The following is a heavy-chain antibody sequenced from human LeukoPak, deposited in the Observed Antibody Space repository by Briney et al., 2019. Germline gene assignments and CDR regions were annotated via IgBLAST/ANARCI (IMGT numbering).Heavy chain of an antibody. J-gene: IGHJ5*02. CDR3: ARSYYDSSGYGYRFDP. Sequence: SETLSLTCTVSGGSISSYYWSWIRQPAGKGLEWIGRIYTSGSTNYNPSLKTRVTMSVDTSKNQFSLKLSSVTAADTAVYYCARSYYDSSGYGYRFDPWGQGTLVTVSS. D-gene: IGHD3-22*01. CDR1: GGSISSYY. V-gene: IGHV4-4*07. CDR2: IYTSGST.